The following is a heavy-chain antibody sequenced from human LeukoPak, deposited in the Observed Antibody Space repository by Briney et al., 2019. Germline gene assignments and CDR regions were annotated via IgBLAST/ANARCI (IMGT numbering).Heavy chain of an antibody. J-gene: IGHJ4*02. CDR2: ISSSSSYI. V-gene: IGHV3-21*01. Sequence: PGGSLRLSCAASGFTFSSYSMNWVRQAPGRGLEWVSSISSSSSYIYYADSVKGRFTISRDNAKNSLYLQMNSLRAEDTAVYYCARDYGGNSDFDYWGQGTLVTVSS. CDR1: GFTFSSYS. CDR3: ARDYGGNSDFDY. D-gene: IGHD4-23*01.